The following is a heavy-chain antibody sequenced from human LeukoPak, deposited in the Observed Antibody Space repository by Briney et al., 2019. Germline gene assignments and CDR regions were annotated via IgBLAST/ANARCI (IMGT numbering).Heavy chain of an antibody. J-gene: IGHJ4*02. V-gene: IGHV3-7*01. CDR2: MNQDGSAK. D-gene: IGHD3-16*01. CDR3: ATYTHWVAGDV. CDR1: GFTFSDSW. Sequence: PGGSLRLPCAASGFTFSDSWMSWVRQAPGKGLEWVANMNQDGSAKGYVDSVKGRFTISGDNARNSLYLQVSSLRPEDTAVYYCATYTHWVAGDVWGQGTLVTVSS.